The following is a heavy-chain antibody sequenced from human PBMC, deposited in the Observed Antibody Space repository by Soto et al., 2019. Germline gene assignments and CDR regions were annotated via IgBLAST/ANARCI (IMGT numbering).Heavy chain of an antibody. CDR2: ISYDGSNK. CDR3: AKGVAARRLGAFDI. Sequence: HPGGSLRLSCAASGFTFDDYAMHWVRQAPGKGLEWVAVISYDGSNKYYADSVKGRFTISRDNSKNTLYLQMNSLRAEDTAVYYCAKGVAARRLGAFDIWGRGTRVTVSS. D-gene: IGHD6-6*01. V-gene: IGHV3-30*18. J-gene: IGHJ3*02. CDR1: GFTFDDYA.